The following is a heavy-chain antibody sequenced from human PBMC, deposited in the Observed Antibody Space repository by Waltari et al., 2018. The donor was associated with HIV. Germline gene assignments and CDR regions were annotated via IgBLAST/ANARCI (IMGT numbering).Heavy chain of an antibody. CDR2: IIPILGTA. J-gene: IGHJ4*02. CDR1: GGTVSSYD. Sequence: QVQLVQSGAEVKQPGSSVKVSCKDSGGTVSSYDISWVRQAAGSGLEWMGWIIPILGTANYAQKFQGRVTITADESTSTAYMELSSLRSEDTAVYYCAREGGSSTGGVYYFDYWGQGTLVTVSS. V-gene: IGHV1-69*01. CDR3: AREGGSSTGGVYYFDY. D-gene: IGHD6-6*01.